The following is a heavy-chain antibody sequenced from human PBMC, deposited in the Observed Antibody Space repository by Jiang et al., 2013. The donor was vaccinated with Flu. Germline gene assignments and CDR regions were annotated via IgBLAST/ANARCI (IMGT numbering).Heavy chain of an antibody. J-gene: IGHJ4*02. CDR2: VIPLFGTA. Sequence: SGAEVKKPGSSVKVSCKASGGTLSSYSFSWVRQAPGQGLEWMGGVIPLFGTADYAQKFQGRVTITADKSTSTAYMDLSSLRSEDTAVYYCTTVTTYFHYWGQGTLVTVSS. V-gene: IGHV1-69*06. CDR1: GGTLSSYS. D-gene: IGHD4-17*01. CDR3: TTVTTYFHY.